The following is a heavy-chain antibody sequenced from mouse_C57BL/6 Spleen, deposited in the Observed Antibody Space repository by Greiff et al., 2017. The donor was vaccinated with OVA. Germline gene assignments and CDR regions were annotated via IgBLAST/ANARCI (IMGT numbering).Heavy chain of an antibody. V-gene: IGHV5-4*03. Sequence: EVMLVESGGGLVKPGGSLKLSCAASGFTFSSYAMSWVRQTPEKRLEWVATISDGGSYTYSPDNVKGRFTISRDNAKNNLYLQMSHLKSEDTAMYYCARGPLLLRPYYAMDYWGQGTSVTVSS. CDR1: GFTFSSYA. J-gene: IGHJ4*01. CDR2: ISDGGSYT. CDR3: ARGPLLLRPYYAMDY. D-gene: IGHD1-1*01.